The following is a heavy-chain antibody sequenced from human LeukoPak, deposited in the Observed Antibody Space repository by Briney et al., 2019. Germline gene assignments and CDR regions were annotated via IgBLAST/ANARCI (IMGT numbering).Heavy chain of an antibody. J-gene: IGHJ4*02. D-gene: IGHD5-18*01. CDR3: ARLEDTAVITV. CDR2: IYYSGST. CDR1: GGSISSRGYY. V-gene: IGHV4-39*01. Sequence: SETLSLTCTVSGGSISSRGYYWAWIRQPPGKGLEWIGTIYYSGSTYFNPSLTSRVTISVDTSKNQFSLKLTSVTAADTAAYYCARLEDTAVITVWGQGTLVTVSS.